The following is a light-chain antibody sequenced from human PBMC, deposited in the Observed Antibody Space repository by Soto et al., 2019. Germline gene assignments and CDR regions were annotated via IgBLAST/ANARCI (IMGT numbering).Light chain of an antibody. V-gene: IGLV2-14*01. CDR3: SSYSTTSTLV. CDR2: EVN. Sequence: QSALTQPASVSGSPGQSVTISCTGASSDVGGNDYVSWYQQHPGKAPKLILYEVNNRPSGVSNHFSGSKSGNTSSLIISALQADDEADYYCSSYSTTSTLVCGSGTKLTVL. J-gene: IGLJ1*01. CDR1: SSDVGGNDY.